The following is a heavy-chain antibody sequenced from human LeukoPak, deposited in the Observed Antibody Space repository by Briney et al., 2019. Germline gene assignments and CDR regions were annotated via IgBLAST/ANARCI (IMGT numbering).Heavy chain of an antibody. Sequence: ASVKVSCKASGYTFTGYYMHWVRQAPGQGLEWMGWINPNSGGTNYAQKFQGRVTMTRDTSISTAYMELSRLRSDDTAVYYCARLRDRARSWYSYWGQGTLVTVSS. CDR1: GYTFTGYY. CDR3: ARLRDRARSWYSY. J-gene: IGHJ4*02. CDR2: INPNSGGT. V-gene: IGHV1-2*02. D-gene: IGHD6-13*01.